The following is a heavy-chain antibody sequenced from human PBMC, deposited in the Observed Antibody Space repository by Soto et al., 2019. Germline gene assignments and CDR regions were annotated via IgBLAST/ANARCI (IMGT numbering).Heavy chain of an antibody. V-gene: IGHV1-2*04. CDR3: ARPPNPWEPSAFHI. J-gene: IGHJ3*02. CDR2: VNPHSGAT. CDR1: GYTFTAYY. Sequence: QELLVQSGAEVKKPGASLRVSCKASGYTFTAYYIHWLRQAPGQGLEWMGWVNPHSGATVIAQKFLGSVTLTTDTSINTASLEVPTLTSDYTTLYYCARPPNPWEPSAFHIWGHGTLVTVSS. D-gene: IGHD1-26*01.